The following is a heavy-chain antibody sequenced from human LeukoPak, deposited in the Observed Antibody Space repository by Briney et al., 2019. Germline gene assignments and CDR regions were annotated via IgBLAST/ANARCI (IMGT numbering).Heavy chain of an antibody. V-gene: IGHV1-2*02. CDR1: GYTFTGHY. CDR3: AKDKMGIAVAGLDAFDI. J-gene: IGHJ3*02. CDR2: INPNNGGT. D-gene: IGHD6-19*01. Sequence: ASVKVSFKASGYTFTGHYMHWVRQAPGQGLEWMGWINPNNGGTNYAQKFQGRVTMTRDTSISTAYMELSRLRSDDTAVYYCAKDKMGIAVAGLDAFDIWGQGTMVTVSS.